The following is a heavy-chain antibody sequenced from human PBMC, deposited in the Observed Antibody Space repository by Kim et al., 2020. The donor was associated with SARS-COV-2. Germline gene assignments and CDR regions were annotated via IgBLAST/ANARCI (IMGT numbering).Heavy chain of an antibody. CDR3: ARDAGYSSRLDY. D-gene: IGHD6-13*01. V-gene: IGHV3-21*01. CDR2: ISSSSSYI. CDR1: GFTFSSYS. Sequence: GGSLRLSCAASGFTFSSYSMNWVLQAPGKGLEWVSSISSSSSYIYYADSVKGRFTISRDNAKNSLYLQMNSLRAEDTAVYYCARDAGYSSRLDYWGQGTLVTVSS. J-gene: IGHJ4*02.